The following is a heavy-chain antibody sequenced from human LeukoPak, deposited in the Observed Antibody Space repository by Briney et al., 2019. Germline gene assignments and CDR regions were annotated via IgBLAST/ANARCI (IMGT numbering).Heavy chain of an antibody. V-gene: IGHV4-39*07. D-gene: IGHD1-1*01. J-gene: IGHJ5*02. CDR1: GGSISSSSYY. Sequence: SETLSLTCTVSGGSISSSSYYWGWIRQPPGKGLEWIGSIYYSGSTYYNPSLKSRVTISVDTSKNQFSLKLSSVTAADTAVYYCARARELERRKDWFDPWGQGTLVTVSS. CDR2: IYYSGST. CDR3: ARARELERRKDWFDP.